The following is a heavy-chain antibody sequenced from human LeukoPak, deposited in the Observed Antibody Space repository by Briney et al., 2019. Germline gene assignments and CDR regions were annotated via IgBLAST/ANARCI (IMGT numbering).Heavy chain of an antibody. CDR3: ARVHRLPSNYFDY. D-gene: IGHD1-1*01. J-gene: IGHJ4*02. CDR1: GGSISSSSYY. V-gene: IGHV4-61*01. CDR2: IYYSGST. Sequence: SETLSLTCTVSGGSISSSSYYWSWIRQSPGKGLEWIGYIYYSGSTNYNPSLKSRVTISVDTSKNQFSLKLSSVTAADTAVYYCARVHRLPSNYFDYWGQGTLVTVSS.